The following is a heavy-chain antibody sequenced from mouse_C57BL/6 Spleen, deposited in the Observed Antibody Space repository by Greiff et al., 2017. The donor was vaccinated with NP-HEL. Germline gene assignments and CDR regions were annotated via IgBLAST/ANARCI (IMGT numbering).Heavy chain of an antibody. J-gene: IGHJ1*03. D-gene: IGHD1-2*01. Sequence: QVTLNESGPGILQPSQTLSLTCSFSGFSLSTFGMGVGWIRQPSGKGREWLAHIWWDDDKYYNPALKSRLTISKDTSKNQVFLKIANVDTADTATYYCARMDNYYGHWYFDVWGTGTTVTVSS. V-gene: IGHV8-8*01. CDR3: ARMDNYYGHWYFDV. CDR2: IWWDDDK. CDR1: GFSLSTFGMG.